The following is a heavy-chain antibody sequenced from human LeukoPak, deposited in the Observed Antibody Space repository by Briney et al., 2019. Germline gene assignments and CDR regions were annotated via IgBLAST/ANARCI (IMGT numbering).Heavy chain of an antibody. V-gene: IGHV4-34*01. CDR1: GGSFSGYY. D-gene: IGHD4-17*01. J-gene: IGHJ4*02. Sequence: SETLSLTCAVYGGSFSGYYWSWIRQPPGKGLEWIGEINHSGSTNYNPSLKSRVTISVDTSKNQFSLKLSSVTAADTAVYYCARGGKPRWLYGDYVLLDYWGQGTPVTVSS. CDR2: INHSGST. CDR3: ARGGKPRWLYGDYVLLDY.